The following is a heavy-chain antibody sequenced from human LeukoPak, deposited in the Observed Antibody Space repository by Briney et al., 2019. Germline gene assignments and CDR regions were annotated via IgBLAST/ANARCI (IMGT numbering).Heavy chain of an antibody. V-gene: IGHV1-18*04. CDR2: ISAYNGNT. D-gene: IGHD6-6*01. CDR1: GYTFTGYY. J-gene: IGHJ5*02. CDR3: ARDFGSSSSGNWFDP. Sequence: ASVKVSCKASGYTFTGYYMHWVRQAPGQGLEWMGWISAYNGNTNYAQKLQGRVTMTTDTSTSTAYMELRSLRSDDTAVYYCARDFGSSSSGNWFDPWGQGTLVTVSS.